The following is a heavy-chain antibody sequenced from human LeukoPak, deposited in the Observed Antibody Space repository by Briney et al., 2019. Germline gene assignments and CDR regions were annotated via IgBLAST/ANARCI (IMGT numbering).Heavy chain of an antibody. CDR2: IYHSGST. V-gene: IGHV4-4*02. J-gene: IGHJ4*02. CDR1: GYSITSSNW. CDR3: ARESHTAMAALDY. D-gene: IGHD5-18*01. Sequence: SETLSLTCAVSGYSITSSNWWSWVRQPPGKGLEWIGEIYHSGSTNYNPSLKSRVTISVDKSKNQFSLKLSSVTAADTAVYYCARESHTAMAALDYWGQGTLVTVSS.